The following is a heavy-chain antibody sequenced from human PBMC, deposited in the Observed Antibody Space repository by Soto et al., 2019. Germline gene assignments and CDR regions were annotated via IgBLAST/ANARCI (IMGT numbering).Heavy chain of an antibody. J-gene: IGHJ4*02. Sequence: GASVKVSCKASGGTFSSYAISWVRQAPGQGLEWMGGIIPIFGTANYAQKFQGRVTITADKSTSTAYMELSSLRSEDTAVYYCEGQQLVSNSLTHFDYWGQGTLVTVSS. CDR3: EGQQLVSNSLTHFDY. V-gene: IGHV1-69*06. D-gene: IGHD6-6*01. CDR1: GGTFSSYA. CDR2: IIPIFGTA.